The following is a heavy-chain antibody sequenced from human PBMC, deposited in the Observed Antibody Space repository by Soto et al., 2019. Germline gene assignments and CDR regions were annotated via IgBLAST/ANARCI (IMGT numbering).Heavy chain of an antibody. Sequence: QVQLQQWGAGLLKPSETLSLTCAVYGGSFSGYYWSWIRQPPGKGLEWIGEINHSGSTNYNPSLKNRGNLFRDTAKDPFSLKLSSVTAADTAVYFCAGGSVVITAAIAVHYFDYWGQGTLVTVSS. D-gene: IGHD2-2*02. J-gene: IGHJ4*02. CDR3: AGGSVVITAAIAVHYFDY. V-gene: IGHV4-34*01. CDR1: GGSFSGYY. CDR2: INHSGST.